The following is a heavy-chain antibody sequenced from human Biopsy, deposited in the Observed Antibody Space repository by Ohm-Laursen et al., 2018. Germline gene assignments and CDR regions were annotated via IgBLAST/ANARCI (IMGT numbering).Heavy chain of an antibody. Sequence: GSLRLSCSASGFTFSDYYMIWARQAPGRGLEWVSYISGSGTLIYYRDSVKGRFTISRDSAKNSLYLQMDSLRAEDTAVYYCARKIYGDYGVPYSYGMDVWGLGTTVTVSS. D-gene: IGHD4-17*01. J-gene: IGHJ6*02. V-gene: IGHV3-11*01. CDR1: GFTFSDYY. CDR3: ARKIYGDYGVPYSYGMDV. CDR2: ISGSGTLI.